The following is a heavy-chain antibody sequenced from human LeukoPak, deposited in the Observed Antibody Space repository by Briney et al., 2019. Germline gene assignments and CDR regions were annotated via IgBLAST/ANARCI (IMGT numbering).Heavy chain of an antibody. CDR1: GFTFDDYA. CDR2: ITWNSGTI. D-gene: IGHD1-7*01. CDR3: AKDVTGTGAFDI. J-gene: IGHJ3*02. V-gene: IGHV3-9*01. Sequence: GGSLRLSCAASGFTFDDYAMHWVRQGPGKGLEWVSGITWNSGTIGYADSVKGRFTISRDNAKNSLYLQMNSLRAEGTVLYYCAKDVTGTGAFDIWGQGTMVTVSS.